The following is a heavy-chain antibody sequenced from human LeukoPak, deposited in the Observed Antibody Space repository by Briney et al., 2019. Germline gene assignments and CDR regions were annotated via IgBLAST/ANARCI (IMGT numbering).Heavy chain of an antibody. J-gene: IGHJ4*02. CDR1: GFTFSDYY. CDR2: VSGGSRTI. CDR3: ARAGQSDY. V-gene: IGHV3-11*01. Sequence: GGSLRLSCAASGFTFSDYYMNWIRQAPGKGLEWVSSVSGGSRTINYADSVKGRFTTSRDNAKNSLYLQVNSLRAEDTAVYYCARAGQSDYWGQGTLVTVSS.